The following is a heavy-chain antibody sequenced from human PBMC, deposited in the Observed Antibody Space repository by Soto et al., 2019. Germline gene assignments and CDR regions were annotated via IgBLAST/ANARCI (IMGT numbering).Heavy chain of an antibody. Sequence: QVQMVQSGPEVKMPGASVKVSCKTSGYTFTAYGLAWLRQAPGQRPEWMGWVGTANDNTNYAEKFKCRVTMTTDTSTATTYMELRSLRSDDTAVYYCARELNTDSSAYYSFAYWGQVTLVTVSS. CDR1: GYTFTAYG. CDR2: VGTANDNT. V-gene: IGHV1-18*01. CDR3: ARELNTDSSAYYSFAY. J-gene: IGHJ4*02. D-gene: IGHD3-22*01.